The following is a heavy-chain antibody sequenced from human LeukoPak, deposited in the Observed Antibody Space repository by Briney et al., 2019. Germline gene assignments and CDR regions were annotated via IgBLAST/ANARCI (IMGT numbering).Heavy chain of an antibody. V-gene: IGHV4-61*02. CDR2: LYTSGST. J-gene: IGHJ6*03. CDR3: ARDPVYDILTGYHRSYYYMDV. Sequence: SDTLSLTCTVSGGSISSGSYYWSWMRQPAGKGLEWIGRLYTSGSTNYNPSLKSRVTISVDTSKSQFSLKLSSVTAADTAVYSCARDPVYDILTGYHRSYYYMDVWGKGTTVTVSS. D-gene: IGHD3-9*01. CDR1: GGSISSGSYY.